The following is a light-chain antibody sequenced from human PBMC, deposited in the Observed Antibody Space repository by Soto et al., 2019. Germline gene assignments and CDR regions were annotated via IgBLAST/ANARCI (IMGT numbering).Light chain of an antibody. J-gene: IGKJ4*01. Sequence: PATRSLSCGEREKLSCTAAQYVGNYLAWYQQKPGQAPRLLIYDAFNRATGITARFSGSGSGTAFSLIISSLQHADFAAYYCQQRGNWPPRTFGGGTKVDIK. CDR3: QQRGNWPPRT. CDR2: DAF. V-gene: IGKV3-11*01. CDR1: QYVGNY.